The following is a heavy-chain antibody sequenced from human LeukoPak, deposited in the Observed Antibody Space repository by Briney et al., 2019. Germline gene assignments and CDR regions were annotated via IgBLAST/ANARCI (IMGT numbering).Heavy chain of an antibody. Sequence: ASVKVSCKASGYTFTSYGISWVRQAPGQGLEWMGWISAYNGNTNYAQKLQGRVTMTTDTSTSTAYMELRSLRSDDTAVYYCARAMTDYSRPMEDYWGQGTLVTVSS. CDR1: GYTFTSYG. V-gene: IGHV1-18*01. CDR3: ARAMTDYSRPMEDY. J-gene: IGHJ4*02. D-gene: IGHD2-15*01. CDR2: ISAYNGNT.